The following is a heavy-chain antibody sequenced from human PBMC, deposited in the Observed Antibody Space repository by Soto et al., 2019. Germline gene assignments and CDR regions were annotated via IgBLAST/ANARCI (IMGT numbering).Heavy chain of an antibody. CDR2: VYGSGGT. Sequence: KPSETLSLTCTVSGGSMSSYYWTWIRQPAGKGLEWIGRVYGSGGTHYNPSLKSRVTISLDTSKNQFSLRLLSVTDADTAVYYCARGQRFSDWFDPWGQGTLVTVSS. J-gene: IGHJ5*02. V-gene: IGHV4-4*07. CDR1: GGSMSSYY. CDR3: ARGQRFSDWFDP. D-gene: IGHD3-3*01.